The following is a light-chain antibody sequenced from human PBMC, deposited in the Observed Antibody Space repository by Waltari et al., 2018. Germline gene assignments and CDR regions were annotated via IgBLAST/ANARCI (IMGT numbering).Light chain of an antibody. V-gene: IGLV3-21*01. CDR2: YDN. Sequence: SYVLTQPPSVSVAPGETARLTCGGNNIASKRVQWYRQRPGQAPVVVISYDNDRAAGIPERFSGSNSGNTATLTISRVEAGDEADYYCQVWDANTDPGVFGTGTEVTVL. J-gene: IGLJ1*01. CDR1: NIASKR. CDR3: QVWDANTDPGV.